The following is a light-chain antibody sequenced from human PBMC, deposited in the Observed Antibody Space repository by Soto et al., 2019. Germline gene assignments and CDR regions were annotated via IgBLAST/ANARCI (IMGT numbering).Light chain of an antibody. CDR3: QHYNSYSEA. CDR1: QSFSTY. Sequence: DFQMPQSPSSLSASVGDRVTITCRASQSFSTYLAWYQQKPGKAPKLLIYKASTLKSGVPSRFSGSGSGTEFTLTISSLQPDDFATYYCQHYNSYSEAFGQGTKVDIK. CDR2: KAS. J-gene: IGKJ1*01. V-gene: IGKV1-5*03.